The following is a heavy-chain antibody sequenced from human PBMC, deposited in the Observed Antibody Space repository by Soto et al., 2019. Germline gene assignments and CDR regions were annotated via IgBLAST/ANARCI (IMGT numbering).Heavy chain of an antibody. Sequence: QVQLQESGAGLVKPSETLSLTCTVSGGSISSYYWSWIRQPPGKGLEKIGYIYYSGSSNYNPSLKSRVTRSVDTSKNQSALKLSTATAADTAVYYCARDAGLPIDYWGHGTLDTVST. CDR1: GGSISSYY. V-gene: IGHV4-59*01. CDR2: IYYSGSS. CDR3: ARDAGLPIDY. J-gene: IGHJ4*01.